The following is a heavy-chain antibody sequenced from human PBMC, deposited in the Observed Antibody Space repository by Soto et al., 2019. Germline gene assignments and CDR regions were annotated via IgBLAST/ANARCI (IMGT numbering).Heavy chain of an antibody. Sequence: PGGSLRLSCAASGFTFSSYAMHWVRQAPGKGLEWVAVISYDGSNKYYADSVKGRFTISRDNSKNTLYLQMNSLRAEDTAVYYCARDPYSSTSPYYYYYGMDVWGQGTTVTVSS. CDR2: ISYDGSNK. V-gene: IGHV3-30-3*01. J-gene: IGHJ6*02. CDR1: GFTFSSYA. CDR3: ARDPYSSTSPYYYYYGMDV. D-gene: IGHD6-13*01.